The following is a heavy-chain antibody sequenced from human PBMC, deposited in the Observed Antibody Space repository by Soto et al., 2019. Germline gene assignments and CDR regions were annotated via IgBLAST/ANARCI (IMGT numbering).Heavy chain of an antibody. J-gene: IGHJ4*02. CDR1: GFTFSSYA. Sequence: VQLLESGGGLVQPGGSLRLSCAASGFTFSSYAMSWVRQAPGKGLEWVSSISDSGRSTYYADSVKGRFTISRDNSKKTLYLQMNILRVEDTAVYYCAKVTIFGVVMIDDWGQGTLVTVSS. D-gene: IGHD3-3*01. V-gene: IGHV3-23*01. CDR3: AKVTIFGVVMIDD. CDR2: ISDSGRST.